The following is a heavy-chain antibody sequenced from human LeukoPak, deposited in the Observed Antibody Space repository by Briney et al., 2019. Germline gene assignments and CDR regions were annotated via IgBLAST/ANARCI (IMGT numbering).Heavy chain of an antibody. V-gene: IGHV4-59*01. Sequence: SETLSLTCTASGGSISSYYWSWIRQPPGKGLEWIGYIYYSGSTNYNPSLKSRVTISVDTSKNQFSLKLSSVTAADTAVYYCARGGRDYYDSSGYSTIWGQGTLVTVSS. CDR2: IYYSGST. CDR1: GGSISSYY. D-gene: IGHD3-22*01. CDR3: ARGGRDYYDSSGYSTI. J-gene: IGHJ4*02.